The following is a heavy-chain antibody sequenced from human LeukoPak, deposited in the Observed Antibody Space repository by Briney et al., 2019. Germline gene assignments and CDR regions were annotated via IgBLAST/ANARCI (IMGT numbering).Heavy chain of an antibody. D-gene: IGHD4-17*01. V-gene: IGHV1-46*01. CDR2: INPSGGST. CDR3: ARDRPTVTTNNWFDP. CDR1: GYTFTSYY. Sequence: GASVKVSCKASGYTFTSYYMHWVRQAPGQGLEWMGIINPSGGSTSYAQKFQGRVTMTRDTSTSTVYMELSSLRSEDTAVYYCARDRPTVTTNNWFDPWGQGTLVTVSS. J-gene: IGHJ5*02.